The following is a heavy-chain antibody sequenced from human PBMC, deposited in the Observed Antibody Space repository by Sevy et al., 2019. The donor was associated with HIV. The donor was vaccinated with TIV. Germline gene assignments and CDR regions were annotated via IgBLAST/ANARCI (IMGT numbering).Heavy chain of an antibody. CDR2: IDYSGST. J-gene: IGHJ5*01. V-gene: IGHV4-39*01. CDR3: ARYLRGDFAGGFDS. D-gene: IGHD4-17*01. CDR1: GASISSSSHY. Sequence: SETLSLTCSVSGASISSSSHYWGWIRQPPGKGLEWIGSIDYSGSTYYTPALKSRGTISGDASKNQFSLKLRSVTAADTAFYYCARYLRGDFAGGFDSWGQGALVTVSS.